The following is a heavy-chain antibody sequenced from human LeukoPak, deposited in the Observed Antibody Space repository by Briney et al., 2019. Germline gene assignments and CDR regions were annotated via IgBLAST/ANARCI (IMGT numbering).Heavy chain of an antibody. CDR3: TTVSVVVPAAPPS. V-gene: IGHV3-15*01. J-gene: IGHJ4*02. CDR1: GFTFSNAW. CDR2: IKSKTDGGTT. Sequence: GGSLRLSCAASGFTFSNAWMSWVRQAPGKGLEWVGRIKSKTDGGTTDYAAPVKGRFTISRDDSKNTLYLQMNSLKTEGTAVYYCTTVSVVVPAAPPSWGQGTLVTVSS. D-gene: IGHD2-2*01.